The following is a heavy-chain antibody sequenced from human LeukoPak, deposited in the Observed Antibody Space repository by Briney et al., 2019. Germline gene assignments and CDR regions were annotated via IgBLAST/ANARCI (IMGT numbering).Heavy chain of an antibody. D-gene: IGHD3-3*01. J-gene: IGHJ6*03. CDR2: IKQDGSEK. CDR3: ARPITIFGVGNYMDV. V-gene: IGHV3-7*01. CDR1: GFTFSSYW. Sequence: PGGSLRLSCAASGFTFSSYWMSWVRQAPGKGLEWVANIKQDGSEKYYVDSVKGRFTISRDNAKNSLYLQMNSLRAEDTAVYYCARPITIFGVGNYMDVWGKGTTVTVSS.